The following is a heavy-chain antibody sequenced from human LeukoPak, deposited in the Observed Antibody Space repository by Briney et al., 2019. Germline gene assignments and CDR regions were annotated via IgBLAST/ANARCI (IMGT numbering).Heavy chain of an antibody. CDR3: ARDSSDYGGKGVDY. J-gene: IGHJ4*02. CDR2: IYSGGNT. D-gene: IGHD4-23*01. Sequence: GGSLRLSCAASGFTFSSYSMNWVRQAPGKGLEWVSVIYSGGNTYYADSVKGRFTISRDNSKNTLYLQMNSLRAEDTAVYYCARDSSDYGGKGVDYWGQGTLVTVSS. V-gene: IGHV3-53*01. CDR1: GFTFSSYS.